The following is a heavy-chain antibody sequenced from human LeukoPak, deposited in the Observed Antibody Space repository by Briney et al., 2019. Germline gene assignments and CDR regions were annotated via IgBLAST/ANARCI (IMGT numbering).Heavy chain of an antibody. CDR1: GFTFIRHL. CDR3: GSSEDGYIDY. J-gene: IGHJ4*02. CDR2: ISTDGSTT. Sequence: GGSLRPSCAGSGFTFIRHLMHWVRQAPGKGLVWVSRISTDGSTTLYSDSVKGRFTISRDNAKNTLYLQMNSLRAEDTAVYYCGSSEDGYIDYWGRGTLVSVSS. D-gene: IGHD5-24*01. V-gene: IGHV3-74*01.